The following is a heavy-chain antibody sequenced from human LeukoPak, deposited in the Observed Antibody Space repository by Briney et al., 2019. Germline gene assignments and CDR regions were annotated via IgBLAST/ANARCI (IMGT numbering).Heavy chain of an antibody. Sequence: PSETLSLTCTVSGGSISSYYWSWIRQPSGKGLEWIGNIYYSGSTNYNPSLKSRVTISVDTSKNQFSLKLSSVTAADTAVYYCTRGSIAYYYMDVWGKGTTVTISS. CDR3: TRGSIAYYYMDV. V-gene: IGHV4-59*01. CDR1: GGSISSYY. D-gene: IGHD3-22*01. CDR2: IYYSGST. J-gene: IGHJ6*03.